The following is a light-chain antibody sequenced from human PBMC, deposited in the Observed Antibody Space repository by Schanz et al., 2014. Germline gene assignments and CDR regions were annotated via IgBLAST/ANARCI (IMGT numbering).Light chain of an antibody. V-gene: IGKV1-12*01. Sequence: DIQMTQSPSSVSASVGDRVTITCRASQDISRWLAWYQQKPGTAPKLLIYAASSLQSGVPSRFSGSGSGTDFTLTISSLQPEDFAVYYCQQYNNWSYTFGQGTKLEIK. CDR1: QDISRW. CDR2: AAS. J-gene: IGKJ2*01. CDR3: QQYNNWSYT.